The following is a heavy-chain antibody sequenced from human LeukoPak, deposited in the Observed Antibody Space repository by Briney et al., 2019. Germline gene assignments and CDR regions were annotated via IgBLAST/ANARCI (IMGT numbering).Heavy chain of an antibody. CDR2: IYYSGST. V-gene: IGHV4-61*08. CDR1: GGSISSGDYY. Sequence: PSQTLSLTCTVSGGSISSGDYYWSWIRQPPGKGLEWIGYIYYSGSTNYNPSLKSRVTISVDTSKNQFSLKLSSVTAADTAVYYCAREGGYRGYYYYMGVWGKGTTVTVSS. D-gene: IGHD5-18*01. CDR3: AREGGYRGYYYYMGV. J-gene: IGHJ6*03.